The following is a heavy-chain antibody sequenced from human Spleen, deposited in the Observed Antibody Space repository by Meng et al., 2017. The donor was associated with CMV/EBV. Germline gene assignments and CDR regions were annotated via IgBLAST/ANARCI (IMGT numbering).Heavy chain of an antibody. J-gene: IGHJ4*02. D-gene: IGHD4-11*01. CDR2: IIPMFGTT. CDR3: AIVFNYIGFGGRRFDY. Sequence: SGGTFSKYAISCVRQAPGQGLEWMGEIIPMFGTTNFAQKFQGRVTITTDEPTNTAYMELSSLRSEDTAVYYCAIVFNYIGFGGRRFDYWGQGTLVTVSS. CDR1: GGTFSKYA. V-gene: IGHV1-69*05.